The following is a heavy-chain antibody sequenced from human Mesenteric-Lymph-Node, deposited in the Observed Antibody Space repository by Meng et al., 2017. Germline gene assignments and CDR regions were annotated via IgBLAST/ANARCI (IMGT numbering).Heavy chain of an antibody. CDR1: GFNFGIYA. D-gene: IGHD1-7*01. CDR2: ISLSDRTI. Sequence: GESLKISCAVSGFNFGIYAMHWVRQAPGKGLEWVSYISLSDRTIYYADSVKGRFTISRDNAKNSLYLQMNSLRAEDTAVYYCAREELFVYWGQGTLVTVS. V-gene: IGHV3-48*03. CDR3: AREELFVY. J-gene: IGHJ4*02.